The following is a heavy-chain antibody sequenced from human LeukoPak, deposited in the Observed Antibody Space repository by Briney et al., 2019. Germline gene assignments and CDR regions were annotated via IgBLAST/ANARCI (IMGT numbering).Heavy chain of an antibody. D-gene: IGHD3-9*01. J-gene: IGHJ6*02. V-gene: IGHV1-8*01. CDR1: GYTFTSYD. CDR2: MNPNSGNT. Sequence: ASVKVSCKASGYTFTSYDINWVRQATGQGLEWMGWMNPNSGNTGYAQKFQGRVTMTRNTSISTAYMELSSLRSEDTAVYYCARAIYDILTGYYDYYGMDVWGQGTTVTVSS. CDR3: ARAIYDILTGYYDYYGMDV.